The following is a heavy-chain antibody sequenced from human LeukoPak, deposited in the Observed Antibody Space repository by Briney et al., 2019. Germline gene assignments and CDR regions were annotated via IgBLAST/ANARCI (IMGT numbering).Heavy chain of an antibody. V-gene: IGHV1-18*01. D-gene: IGHD6-13*01. Sequence: ASVKVSCKASGYTFTSYGISWVRQAPGQGLEWMGWISAYNGNTNYAQKLQGRVTMTTDTSTSTAYMELRSLRSDDTAVYYCARDSPIAAAGTRVGYYYYYGMDVRGQGTTVTVSS. J-gene: IGHJ6*02. CDR1: GYTFTSYG. CDR2: ISAYNGNT. CDR3: ARDSPIAAAGTRVGYYYYYGMDV.